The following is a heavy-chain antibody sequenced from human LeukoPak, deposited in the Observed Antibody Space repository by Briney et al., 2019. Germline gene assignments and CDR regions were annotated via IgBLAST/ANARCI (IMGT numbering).Heavy chain of an antibody. J-gene: IGHJ4*02. CDR3: VRDRGDGYNQIDY. CDR2: ISKDGSNE. CDR1: KFAFSSYA. V-gene: IGHV3-30*04. Sequence: GGSLRLSCAASKFAFSSYAMSWVRQAPGKGLECVAVISKDGSNEHYADPGKGRFTISRDNSKNTLYLQMNSLRTEDTAVYYCVRDRGDGYNQIDYWGQGTLVTVSS. D-gene: IGHD5-24*01.